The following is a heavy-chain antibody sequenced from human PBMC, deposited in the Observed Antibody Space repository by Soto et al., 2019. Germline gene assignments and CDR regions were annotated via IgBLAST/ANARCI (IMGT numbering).Heavy chain of an antibody. CDR3: ARQQWLILNAFDI. V-gene: IGHV4-31*03. CDR2: IYYSGST. J-gene: IGHJ3*02. Sequence: SESLTLTSPVPSSSILSASYYRTWIRQHPGKGLEWIGYIYYSGSTYYNPSLKSRVTISVDTSKNQFSLKLSSVTAADTAVYYCARQQWLILNAFDIWGQGTMIT. D-gene: IGHD6-19*01. CDR1: SSSILSASYY.